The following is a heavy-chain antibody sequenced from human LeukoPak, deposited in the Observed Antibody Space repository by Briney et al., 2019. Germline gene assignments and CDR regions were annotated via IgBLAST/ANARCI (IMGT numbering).Heavy chain of an antibody. D-gene: IGHD4-17*01. Sequence: PGGSLRLSCAASGFTFSSYWMSWVRQAPGKGLEWVANIKQDGSEKYYVDSVKGRFTISRDNAKNSLYLQMNSLRAEDTAVYYCAREDNDYGDFDAFDIWGQGTMVTVSS. V-gene: IGHV3-7*01. J-gene: IGHJ3*02. CDR3: AREDNDYGDFDAFDI. CDR2: IKQDGSEK. CDR1: GFTFSSYW.